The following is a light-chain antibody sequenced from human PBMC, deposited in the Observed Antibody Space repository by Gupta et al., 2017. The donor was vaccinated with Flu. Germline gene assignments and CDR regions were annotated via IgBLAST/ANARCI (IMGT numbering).Light chain of an antibody. CDR2: AAS. Sequence: PSSLSASVGDSVTITCRASHSIYNYLNWYQQKPGRAPELLIYAASNLQPGVPSRFSGSGSGTDFTLTITGLLPEDFGTYYCQQGYNMPYTFGGGTRVDIK. CDR1: HSIYNY. J-gene: IGKJ4*01. CDR3: QQGYNMPYT. V-gene: IGKV1-39*01.